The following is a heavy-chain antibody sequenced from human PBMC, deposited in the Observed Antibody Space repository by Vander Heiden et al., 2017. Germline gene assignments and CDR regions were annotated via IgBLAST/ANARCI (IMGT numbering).Heavy chain of an antibody. Sequence: EVQLVESGGGLVKPGGSLRLSCAASGFTFNSYNMNWVRQAPGKGLEWVSSTSSSSRYIYYADSVKGRFTISRDNAKNSLYLQMNSLRAEDTAVYYCAGGNNWNYVGTNYGMDVWGQGTTVTVSS. CDR2: TSSSSRYI. V-gene: IGHV3-21*01. D-gene: IGHD1-7*01. CDR3: AGGNNWNYVGTNYGMDV. CDR1: GFTFNSYN. J-gene: IGHJ6*02.